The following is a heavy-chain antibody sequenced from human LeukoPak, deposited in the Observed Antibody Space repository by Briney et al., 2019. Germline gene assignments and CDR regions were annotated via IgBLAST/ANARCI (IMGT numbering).Heavy chain of an antibody. D-gene: IGHD1-26*01. V-gene: IGHV4-59*01. CDR1: GGSINNYY. CDR3: ARDRVRGSSNPYFDY. J-gene: IGHJ4*02. Sequence: SETLSLTCTVSGGSINNYYWSWIRQPPGKGLEWIGYIYYSGSTNYNPSLKSRVTISIDTSKNQFSLKLSSVTAADTAVYYCARDRVRGSSNPYFDYWGQGTLVTVSS. CDR2: IYYSGST.